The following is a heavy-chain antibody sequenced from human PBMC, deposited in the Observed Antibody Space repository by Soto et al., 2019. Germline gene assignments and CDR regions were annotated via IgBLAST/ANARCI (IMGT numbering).Heavy chain of an antibody. CDR3: ARDGRVQITMVGGDDWFDP. D-gene: IGHD3-10*01. V-gene: IGHV1-18*04. CDR2: ISAYNGNT. Sequence: GASVKVSCKASGYTFTSYGISWVRQAPGQGLEWMGWISAYNGNTNYAQKLQGRVTMTTDTSTSTAYMELRSLRSDDTAVYYCARDGRVQITMVGGDDWFDPWGQGTLVTVSS. J-gene: IGHJ5*02. CDR1: GYTFTSYG.